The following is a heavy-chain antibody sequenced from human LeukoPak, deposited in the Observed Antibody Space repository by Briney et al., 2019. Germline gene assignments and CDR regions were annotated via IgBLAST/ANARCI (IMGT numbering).Heavy chain of an antibody. D-gene: IGHD3-10*01. Sequence: PSETLSLTCTVSGGSISSGTYYWNWIRQPAGKGLEWIGRIYTSGNTNYHPSLKSRVTTSVDTSKNQFSLKLSSVTAADTAVYYCAREGLNMVRGVIPKEAWGWFDPWGQGTLVTVSS. CDR2: IYTSGNT. J-gene: IGHJ5*02. CDR3: AREGLNMVRGVIPKEAWGWFDP. CDR1: GGSISSGTYY. V-gene: IGHV4-61*02.